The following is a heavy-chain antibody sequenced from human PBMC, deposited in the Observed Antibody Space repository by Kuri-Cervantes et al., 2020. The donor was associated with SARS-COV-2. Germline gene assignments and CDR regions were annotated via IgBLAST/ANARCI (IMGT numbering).Heavy chain of an antibody. CDR3: ARPPDRSGQNFDA. J-gene: IGHJ4*02. CDR1: GFTFSSYS. Sequence: GESLKISCAASGFTFSSYSMNWVRQAPGKGLEWVALISSDGTNKLQAGSVKGRFTISRDNSKNTLYLQMNSLTSEDTSGYYGARPPDRSGQNFDAWGQGPLVTVSS. V-gene: IGHV3-30*03. D-gene: IGHD3-22*01. CDR2: ISSDGTNK.